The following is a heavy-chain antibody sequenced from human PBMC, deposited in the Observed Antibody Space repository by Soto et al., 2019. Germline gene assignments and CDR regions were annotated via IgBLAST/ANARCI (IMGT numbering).Heavy chain of an antibody. V-gene: IGHV1-69*10. CDR2: IIPLFGIP. Sequence: GASVRVSCKASGLTYSSHVNSWVRQAPGQGLEWMGGIIPLFGIPNYAQKFQGRLTITADKSTSTAYMELSSLRSEDTAVYYCARGVVDTNVVFKWFDPWGQGTLVTVSS. CDR1: GLTYSSHV. D-gene: IGHD2-15*01. CDR3: ARGVVDTNVVFKWFDP. J-gene: IGHJ5*02.